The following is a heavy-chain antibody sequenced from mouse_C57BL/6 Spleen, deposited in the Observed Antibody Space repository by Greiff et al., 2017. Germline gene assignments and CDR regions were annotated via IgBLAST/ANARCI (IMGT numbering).Heavy chain of an antibody. J-gene: IGHJ1*03. CDR2: ISSGSSTI. V-gene: IGHV5-17*01. D-gene: IGHD2-3*01. CDR1: GFTFSDYG. Sequence: EVQRVESGGGLVKPGGSLKLSCAASGFTFSDYGMHWVRQAPEKGLEWVAYISSGSSTIYYADTVKGRFTISRDNAKNTLFLQMTSLRSEDTAMYYCASYDGYSYWYFDVWGTGTTVTVSS. CDR3: ASYDGYSYWYFDV.